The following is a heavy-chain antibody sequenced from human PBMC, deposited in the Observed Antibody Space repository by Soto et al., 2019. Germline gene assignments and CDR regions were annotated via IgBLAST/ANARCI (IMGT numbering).Heavy chain of an antibody. V-gene: IGHV4-39*07. Sequence: SETLSLTCTVSNGSISSPIYYWGWIRQPPGKGLGWIGSIHQTGSTNYNPSLQSRVTISVDTSKNQFSLKLSSVTAADTAVYSCARIQHYDFWSGPTRYYYYGMDVWGQGTTVTVSS. CDR2: IHQTGST. CDR1: NGSISSPIYY. D-gene: IGHD3-3*01. CDR3: ARIQHYDFWSGPTRYYYYGMDV. J-gene: IGHJ6*02.